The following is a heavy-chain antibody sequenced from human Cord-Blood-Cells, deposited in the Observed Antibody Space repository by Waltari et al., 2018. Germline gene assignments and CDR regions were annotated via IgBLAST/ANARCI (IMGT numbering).Heavy chain of an antibody. V-gene: IGHV1-69*02. D-gene: IGHD5-12*01. CDR3: ARDVEMATMRAFDY. Sequence: QVQLVQSGAEVKKPGSSVKVSCKASGGTFSSYTISWVRQAPGQGLEWMGRIIPILGIANYAKKFQGRVTSTADKSTSTAYMELSSLRSEDTAVYYCARDVEMATMRAFDYWGQGTLVTVSS. J-gene: IGHJ4*02. CDR1: GGTFSSYT. CDR2: IIPILGIA.